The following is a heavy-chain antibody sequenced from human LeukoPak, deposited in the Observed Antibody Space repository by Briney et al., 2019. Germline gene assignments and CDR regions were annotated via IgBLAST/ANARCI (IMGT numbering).Heavy chain of an antibody. D-gene: IGHD5-24*01. CDR1: GFTFSSYG. CDR2: ISYDGSNK. J-gene: IGHJ4*02. V-gene: IGHV3-30*18. Sequence: GGSLRLSCAASGFTFSSYGMHWVRQAPGKGLEWVAVISYDGSNKYYADSVKGRFTISRDNSMNTLYLQMYSLRDEDTAVYYCGQAWRWLQLNSWGQGPLVTVS. CDR3: GQAWRWLQLNS.